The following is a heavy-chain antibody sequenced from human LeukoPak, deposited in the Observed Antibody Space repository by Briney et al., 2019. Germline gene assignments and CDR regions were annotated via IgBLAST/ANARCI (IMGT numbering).Heavy chain of an antibody. V-gene: IGHV4-39*07. CDR1: SDFFSSVTDY. D-gene: IGHD6-19*01. CDR3: ARERGEEYSSGWYKTNFFDT. Sequence: SETLSLTCTVSSDFFSSVTDYWAWIRQPPGKGLEWIASDDYSGGTYYNPSLESRVAISADMSKNQISLKLSSVTAADTALYYCARERGEEYSSGWYKTNFFDTWGQGTRVTVSS. CDR2: DDYSGGT. J-gene: IGHJ4*02.